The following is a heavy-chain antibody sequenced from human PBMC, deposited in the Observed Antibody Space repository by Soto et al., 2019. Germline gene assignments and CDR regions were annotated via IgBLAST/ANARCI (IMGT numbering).Heavy chain of an antibody. CDR1: GFTFDDYG. D-gene: IGHD6-19*01. J-gene: IGHJ4*02. V-gene: IGHV3-9*01. CDR3: AKDSLMAGYSSGWYDY. Sequence: EVQLVESGGGFVQPGRSLRLSCVASGFTFDDYGMHWVRQAPGKGLEWVSGISWNSGSIGYADSVKGRFTISRDNAKKSLYLQMNSLRAEETALYFCAKDSLMAGYSSGWYDYWGQGILVTVSS. CDR2: ISWNSGSI.